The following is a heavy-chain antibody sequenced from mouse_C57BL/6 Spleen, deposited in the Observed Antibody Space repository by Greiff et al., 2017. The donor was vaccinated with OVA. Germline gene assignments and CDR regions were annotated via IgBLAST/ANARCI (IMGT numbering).Heavy chain of an antibody. CDR1: GFNIKDYY. J-gene: IGHJ1*03. V-gene: IGHV14-1*01. CDR2: IDPEDGDT. D-gene: IGHD2-9*01. CDR3: TTTYYGYDWYFDV. Sequence: VQLQQSGAELVRPGASVKLSCTASGFNIKDYYMHWVKQRPEQGLEWIGRIDPEDGDTEYAPKFQGKATMTADTSSNTAYLQLSSLTSEDTAVYYCTTTYYGYDWYFDVWGTGTTVTVSS.